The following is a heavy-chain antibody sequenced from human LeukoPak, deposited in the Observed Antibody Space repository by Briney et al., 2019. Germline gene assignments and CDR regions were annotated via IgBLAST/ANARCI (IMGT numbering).Heavy chain of an antibody. J-gene: IGHJ4*02. CDR1: GFTFSSYS. CDR3: ARDLGVPAETLDY. D-gene: IGHD2-2*01. V-gene: IGHV3-21*01. CDR2: ISSSSSYI. Sequence: TGGSLRLSCAASGFTFSSYSMNWVRQAPGKGLEWVSSISSSSSYIYYADSVKGRFTISRDNAKNSLYLQMNSLRAEDTAVYYCARDLGVPAETLDYWGQGTLVTVSS.